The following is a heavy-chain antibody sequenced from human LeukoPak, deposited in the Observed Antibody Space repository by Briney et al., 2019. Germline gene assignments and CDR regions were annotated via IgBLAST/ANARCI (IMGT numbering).Heavy chain of an antibody. CDR1: GFTFSSYA. J-gene: IGHJ3*02. V-gene: IGHV3-30*04. CDR3: AEESFNI. Sequence: PAGSLRLSCAASGFTFSSYALDWVRQAPGKGLECVAVVSKDGNSQNYAASVKGRFTISRDNSKNTLYLQMNSLRPEDTAVYYCAEESFNIWGQGTTVTVSS. CDR2: VSKDGNSQ.